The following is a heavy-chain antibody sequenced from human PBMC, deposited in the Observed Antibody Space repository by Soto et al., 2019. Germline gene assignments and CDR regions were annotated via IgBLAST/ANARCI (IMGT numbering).Heavy chain of an antibody. CDR3: ATPWIQLWAFDY. J-gene: IGHJ4*02. Sequence: ASVKVSCKVSRYTLTELSMHWVRQAPGKGLEWMGGFDPEDGETIYAQKFQGRVTMTEDTSTDTAYMELSSLRSEDTAVYYCATPWIQLWAFDYWGQGTLVTVSS. CDR2: FDPEDGET. D-gene: IGHD5-18*01. V-gene: IGHV1-24*01. CDR1: RYTLTELS.